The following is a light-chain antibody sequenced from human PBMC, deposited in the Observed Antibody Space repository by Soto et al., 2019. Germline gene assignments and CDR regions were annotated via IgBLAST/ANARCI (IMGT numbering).Light chain of an antibody. CDR1: ALPKQY. CDR3: QSADNSDSSMV. J-gene: IGLJ3*02. CDR2: KDS. V-gene: IGLV3-25*03. Sequence: SSELTQPPSVSVSPGQTARITCSGDALPKQYAYWYQQKPGQAPVLVIYKDSERPSGIPERFSGSSSGTTVTLTISGVQAEDEAYYYCQSADNSDSSMVFGGGTKLTVL.